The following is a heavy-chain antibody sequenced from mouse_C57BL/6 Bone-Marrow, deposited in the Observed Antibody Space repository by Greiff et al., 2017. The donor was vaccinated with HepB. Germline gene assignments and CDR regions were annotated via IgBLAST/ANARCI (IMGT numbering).Heavy chain of an antibody. D-gene: IGHD2-3*01. V-gene: IGHV5-9-1*02. CDR1: GFTFSSYA. Sequence: DVMLVESGEGLVKPGGSLKLSCAASGFTFSSYAMSWVRQTPEKRLEWVAYISSGGDYIYYADTVKGRFTISRDNARNTLYLQMSSLKSEDTAMYYCTRVGWLLRSFAYWGQGTLVTVSA. J-gene: IGHJ3*01. CDR2: ISSGGDYI. CDR3: TRVGWLLRSFAY.